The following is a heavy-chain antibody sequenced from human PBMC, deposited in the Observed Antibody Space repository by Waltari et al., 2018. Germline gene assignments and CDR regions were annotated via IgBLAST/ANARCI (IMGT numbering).Heavy chain of an antibody. CDR1: GYSFTSYW. V-gene: IGHV5-51*03. Sequence: EVQLVQSGAEVKKPGESLKISCKGSGYSFTSYWIGWVRQMPGKGLEWMGIIYPGDSDTRYSPSFQGQVTISADKSISTAYLQWSSLKASDTAMYYCASSSSADSYYYYYGMDVWGQGTTVTVSS. CDR3: ASSSSADSYYYYYGMDV. CDR2: IYPGDSDT. J-gene: IGHJ6*02. D-gene: IGHD6-6*01.